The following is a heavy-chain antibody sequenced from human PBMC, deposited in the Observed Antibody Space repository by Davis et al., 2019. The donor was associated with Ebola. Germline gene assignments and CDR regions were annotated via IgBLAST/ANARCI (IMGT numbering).Heavy chain of an antibody. V-gene: IGHV3-9*01. D-gene: IGHD6-6*01. J-gene: IGHJ4*02. Sequence: GGSLRLSCAASGFTFDDYAMHWVRQAPGKGLEWVSGISWNSGSIGYADSVKGRFTISRDNAKNSLYLQMNSLRAEDTALYYCAKDIGRFGYSSLSRFWGFDYWGQGTLVTVSS. CDR2: ISWNSGSI. CDR3: AKDIGRFGYSSLSRFWGFDY. CDR1: GFTFDDYA.